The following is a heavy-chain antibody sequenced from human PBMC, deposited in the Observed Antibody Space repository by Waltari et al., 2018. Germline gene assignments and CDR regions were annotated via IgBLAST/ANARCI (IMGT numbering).Heavy chain of an antibody. Sequence: QVHLQESGPGLVKTSETLSLTCTVSGGSLYSYYWSWVRQPAGKAREWIGHIYPSGSTNHSPSLRRRVTMSVDTSNMQFSLKLSSVTAADTAMYYCARDRYYDSSGYSQSYYYDSWGQGTLVTVSS. V-gene: IGHV4-4*07. J-gene: IGHJ4*02. D-gene: IGHD3-22*01. CDR1: GGSLYSYY. CDR3: ARDRYYDSSGYSQSYYYDS. CDR2: IYPSGST.